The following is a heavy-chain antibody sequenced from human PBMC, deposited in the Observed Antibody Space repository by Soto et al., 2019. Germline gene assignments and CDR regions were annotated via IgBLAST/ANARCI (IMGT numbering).Heavy chain of an antibody. V-gene: IGHV1-46*01. CDR2: INPSGGST. J-gene: IGHJ4*02. D-gene: IGHD2-21*02. CDR1: GYTFTSYY. CDR3: ARVGSPAYCGGDCWGYYFDY. Sequence: ASVKVSCKASGYTFTSYYMHWVRQAPGQGLEWMGIINPSGGSTSYAQKFQGRVTMTRDTSTSTVYMELSGLRSEDTAVYYCARVGSPAYCGGDCWGYYFDYWGQGTLVTVSS.